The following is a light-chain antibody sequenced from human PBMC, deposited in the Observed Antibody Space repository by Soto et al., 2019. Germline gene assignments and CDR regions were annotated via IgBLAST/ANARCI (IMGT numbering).Light chain of an antibody. CDR3: NSYTSRGTML. J-gene: IGLJ2*01. V-gene: IGLV2-14*01. CDR1: SSDVGGYKY. CDR2: DVS. Sequence: QSVLTQPASVSGSPGQSITISCTGTSSDVGGYKYVSWYQQHPGKAPKLMIYDVSNRPSGVSNRFSGSKSGNTASLTISGLQAEDEADYYCNSYTSRGTMLFGGGTKVTVL.